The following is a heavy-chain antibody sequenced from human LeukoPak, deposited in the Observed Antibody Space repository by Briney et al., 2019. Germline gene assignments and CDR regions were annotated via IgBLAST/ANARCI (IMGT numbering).Heavy chain of an antibody. CDR1: GGSISSYY. J-gene: IGHJ6*02. D-gene: IGHD3-9*01. CDR3: ARAGDILTGYYYGMDV. CDR2: IYYSGST. Sequence: SETLSLTCTVSGGSISSYYWSWIRQHPGKGLEWIGYIYYSGSTNYNPSLKSRVTISVDTSKNQFSLKLSSVTAADTAVYYCARAGDILTGYYYGMDVWGQGTTVTVSS. V-gene: IGHV4-59*01.